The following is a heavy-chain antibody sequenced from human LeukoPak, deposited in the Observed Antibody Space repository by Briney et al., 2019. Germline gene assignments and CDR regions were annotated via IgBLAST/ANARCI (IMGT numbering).Heavy chain of an antibody. CDR2: IYYSGST. J-gene: IGHJ4*02. CDR1: GGSIRSYY. Sequence: PSQTLSLTCTVSGGSIRSYYWSWIRQPPGKGLEWIGYIYYSGSTNYNPSLKSRVTISVDTSKNQFSLKLSSVTAADTAVYYCASVAAAAGLRYWGQGTLVTVSS. D-gene: IGHD6-13*01. CDR3: ASVAAAAGLRY. V-gene: IGHV4-59*01.